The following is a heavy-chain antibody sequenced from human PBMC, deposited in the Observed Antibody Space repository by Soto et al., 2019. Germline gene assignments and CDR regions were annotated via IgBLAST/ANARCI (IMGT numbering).Heavy chain of an antibody. CDR1: GYSFTSYW. D-gene: IGHD6-13*01. V-gene: IGHV5-51*01. Sequence: GESLKISCKGSGYSFTSYWIGWVRQMPGKGLEWMGIIYPGDSDTRYSPSFQGQVTISADKSISTAYLQWSSLKASDTAMYYCARQVIDSSSWYVNWFDPWGQGTLVTVSS. J-gene: IGHJ5*02. CDR2: IYPGDSDT. CDR3: ARQVIDSSSWYVNWFDP.